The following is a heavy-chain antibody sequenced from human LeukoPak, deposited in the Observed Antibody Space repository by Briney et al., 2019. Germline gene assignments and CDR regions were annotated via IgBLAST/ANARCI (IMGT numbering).Heavy chain of an antibody. Sequence: ASVKVSCKASGYTFTGYYMHWVRQAPGQGLEWMGWINPNSGGTNYAQKFQGRVTMTRDTSISTAYMELSRLRSDDTAVYYCAKDQYDDIALDYWGQGTLVTVSS. CDR1: GYTFTGYY. V-gene: IGHV1-2*02. D-gene: IGHD3-9*01. CDR3: AKDQYDDIALDY. J-gene: IGHJ4*02. CDR2: INPNSGGT.